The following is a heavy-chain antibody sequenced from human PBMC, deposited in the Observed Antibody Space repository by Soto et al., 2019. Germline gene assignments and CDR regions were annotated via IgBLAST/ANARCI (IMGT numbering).Heavy chain of an antibody. D-gene: IGHD5-18*01. CDR3: ARAGYTYGYGDFGH. Sequence: PSLTCTVSGGSISSSRYSWGWIRQPPGKGLGWIGSAYYSGSTYYNPSLKSRVTMSVDTSKYQFSLKLSSVTAADTAVYYCARAGYTYGYGDFGHWGHGTLVTVSS. V-gene: IGHV4-39*07. CDR1: GGSISSSRYS. J-gene: IGHJ4*01. CDR2: AYYSGST.